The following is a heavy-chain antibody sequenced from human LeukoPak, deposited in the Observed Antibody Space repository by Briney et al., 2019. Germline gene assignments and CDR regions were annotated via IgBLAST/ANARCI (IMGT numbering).Heavy chain of an antibody. CDR2: IRSKAYGETA. V-gene: IGHV3-49*03. D-gene: IGHD1-1*01. Sequence: GGSLRLSCTASGFTFGDYAMSWIRQAPGKGLEWVGFIRSKAYGETADYAASVKGRFTISRDDSKAIAYLQMNSLKTEDTAVYHCTRDRGAYNLYDYWGQGTMVTVSS. CDR1: GFTFGDYA. CDR3: TRDRGAYNLYDY. J-gene: IGHJ4*02.